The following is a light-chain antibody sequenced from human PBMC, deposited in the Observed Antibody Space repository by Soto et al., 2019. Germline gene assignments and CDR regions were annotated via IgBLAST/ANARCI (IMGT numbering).Light chain of an antibody. CDR2: EVT. V-gene: IGLV2-14*01. CDR3: ISYRSGSTLV. J-gene: IGLJ3*02. Sequence: HSALTQPASVSGSPGQSISMSCTGTSSDVGGYNYVSWYQQHPGKAPKLIIYEVTNRPPGVSNRFSGSKSGNTASLTISGLQAEDEADYYCISYRSGSTLVFGGGTKVTVL. CDR1: SSDVGGYNY.